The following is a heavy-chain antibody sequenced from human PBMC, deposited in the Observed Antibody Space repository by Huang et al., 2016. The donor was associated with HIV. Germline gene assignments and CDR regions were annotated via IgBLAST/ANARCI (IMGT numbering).Heavy chain of an antibody. CDR2: IYPDDSDT. V-gene: IGHV5-51*01. J-gene: IGHJ6*02. D-gene: IGHD5-18*01. CDR1: GYSFAKYW. Sequence: EEQLVQSGAEVKKPGESLKISCEGSGYSFAKYWIGWVRQMPGNGLEWMGIIYPDDSDTRYSPSFQGQVSISADKSISTADLQWSSLKASDTAMYYCARLDTARNYYYYGLDVWGQGTSVIVSS. CDR3: ARLDTARNYYYYGLDV.